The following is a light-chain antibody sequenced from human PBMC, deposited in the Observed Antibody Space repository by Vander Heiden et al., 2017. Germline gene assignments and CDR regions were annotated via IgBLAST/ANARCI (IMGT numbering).Light chain of an antibody. J-gene: IGLJ1*01. CDR2: DVS. CDR1: SSDVGGYHY. CDR3: CSYAGSHYV. V-gene: IGLV2-11*01. Sequence: QSALTQPRSVSGSPGQSVTISCTGTSSDVGGYHYVPWSQQHPGKAPKLMIYDVSKRPSGVPDRFSGSKSGNTASLTISGLQAEDEADYYCCSYAGSHYVFGTGTKVTVL.